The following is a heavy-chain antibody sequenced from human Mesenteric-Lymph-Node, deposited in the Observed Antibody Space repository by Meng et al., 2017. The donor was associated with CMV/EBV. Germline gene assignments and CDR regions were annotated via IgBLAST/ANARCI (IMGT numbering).Heavy chain of an antibody. CDR3: ARGPTYTAMVIARGYDYYGMDV. V-gene: IGHV4-34*01. D-gene: IGHD5-18*01. CDR2: INHSGST. CDR1: NGSFSQYH. Sequence: SETLSLTCGVYNGSFSQYHWSWIRQPPGKGLEWIAEINHSGSTYYSSSLKSRVTISIDTSKNQFSLKLSSVTAADTAVYYCARGPTYTAMVIARGYDYYGMDVWGQGTTVTVSS. J-gene: IGHJ6*02.